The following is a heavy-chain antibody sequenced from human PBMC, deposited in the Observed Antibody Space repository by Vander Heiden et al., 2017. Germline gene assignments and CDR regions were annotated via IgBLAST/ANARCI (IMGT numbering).Heavy chain of an antibody. V-gene: IGHV4-34*01. CDR1: VGSFNDYS. CDR2: IAHSGSG. D-gene: IGHD3-3*01. Sequence: QVQLQQWGAGLLKPSETLSLKCAVYVGSFNDYSWNWSRQSPGKGLEWIGRIAHSGSGSYNPSLKSRATISGDMSKNQFSLRLSSVTAADTAVYYCARGDSQKKNDAFDLWGQGTMVTVSS. J-gene: IGHJ3*01. CDR3: ARGDSQKKNDAFDL.